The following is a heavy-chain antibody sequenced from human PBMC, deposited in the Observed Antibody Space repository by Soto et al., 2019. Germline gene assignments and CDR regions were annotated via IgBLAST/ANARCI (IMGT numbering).Heavy chain of an antibody. Sequence: EVQLLESGGGLVQPGGSLRLSCETSGFTFTSYAMSWVRQAPGGGLEWISGISGTGGSTYYADSVKGRFTISRDNSRNTLYLQLNSVRADDTAVYYCARYRYANGWYYFDSWGQGTLVPVSS. CDR2: ISGTGGST. CDR3: ARYRYANGWYYFDS. V-gene: IGHV3-23*01. J-gene: IGHJ4*02. D-gene: IGHD6-19*01. CDR1: GFTFTSYA.